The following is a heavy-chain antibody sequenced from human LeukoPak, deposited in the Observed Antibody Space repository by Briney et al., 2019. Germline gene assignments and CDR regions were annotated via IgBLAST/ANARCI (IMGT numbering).Heavy chain of an antibody. V-gene: IGHV4-4*07. CDR2: IYTSGST. D-gene: IGHD2-15*01. Sequence: PSETLSLTCTVSGVSIISYYRSWIRQPAGKGLEWIGRIYTSGSTNYNPSLKRRVTMSVDTSKNQFSLKLSSVAAADTAVYYCARGYIRAYCSGGSCRNWFDPWGQGSLVTVSS. J-gene: IGHJ5*02. CDR3: ARGYIRAYCSGGSCRNWFDP. CDR1: GVSIISYY.